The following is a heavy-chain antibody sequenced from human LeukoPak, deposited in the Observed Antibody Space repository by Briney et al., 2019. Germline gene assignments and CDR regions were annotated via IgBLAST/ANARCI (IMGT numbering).Heavy chain of an antibody. CDR1: GYTFTSYD. CDR3: ARVRRGSSKYYFDY. CDR2: MNPNSGNT. J-gene: IGHJ4*02. V-gene: IGHV1-8*01. Sequence: GASVKVSCKASGYTFTSYDINWVRQATGQGLEWMGWMNPNSGNTGYAQKFQGRVTMTRNTSISTAYMELSSLRSEVTAVYYCARVRRGSSKYYFDYWGQGTLVTVSS. D-gene: IGHD6-6*01.